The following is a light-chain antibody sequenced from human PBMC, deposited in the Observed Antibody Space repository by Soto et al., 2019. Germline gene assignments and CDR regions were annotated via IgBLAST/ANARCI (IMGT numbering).Light chain of an antibody. J-gene: IGLJ2*01. Sequence: QAVVTQPPSVSGAPGQRVTISCTVSSSNIGAGYDVHWYQQLPGTAPKLLIYGNSNRPSGVPDRFSGSKSGTSASLAITGLQAEDEADYYCQSYDSSLREVFGGGTQLTVL. V-gene: IGLV1-40*01. CDR1: SSNIGAGYD. CDR3: QSYDSSLREV. CDR2: GNS.